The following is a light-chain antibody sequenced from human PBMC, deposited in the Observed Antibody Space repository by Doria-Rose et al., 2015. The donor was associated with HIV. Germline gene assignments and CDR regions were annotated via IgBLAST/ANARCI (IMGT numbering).Light chain of an antibody. CDR1: XSLLYTSNNY. Sequence: LGXRAXLNCKSNXSLLYTSNNYLAWYQQKPGQPPTLLIYWASTRQSGVPARFSGSGSGTDFTLTISSLEAEDVAVYYCQQYYDTPSFGPGTTVDIK. V-gene: IGKV4-1*01. CDR2: WAS. J-gene: IGKJ3*01. CDR3: QQYYDTPS.